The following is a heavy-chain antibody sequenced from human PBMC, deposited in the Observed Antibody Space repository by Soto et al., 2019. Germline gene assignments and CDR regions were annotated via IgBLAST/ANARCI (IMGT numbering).Heavy chain of an antibody. J-gene: IGHJ5*02. CDR2: IIPIFGTT. V-gene: IGHV1-69*06. Sequence: SVKVSCKASGGTFGSDAITWVRQAPGQGLEWVGRIIPIFGTTNYAQNLQGRVTISADKSTLTSYMELHSLTSDDTALYYCARDRTDSGYYTNWLDPWGKGTQVTVSS. D-gene: IGHD3-22*01. CDR3: ARDRTDSGYYTNWLDP. CDR1: GGTFGSDA.